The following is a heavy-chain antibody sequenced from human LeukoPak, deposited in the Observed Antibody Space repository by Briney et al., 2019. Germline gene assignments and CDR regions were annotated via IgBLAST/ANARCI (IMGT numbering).Heavy chain of an antibody. CDR2: IYYSGST. V-gene: IGHV4-59*08. CDR3: AKGPQGSSGSWRTFDY. CDR1: GGSISSYY. D-gene: IGHD6-19*01. Sequence: PSETLSLTCTVSGGSISSYYWSWIRQPPGKGLEWIGYIYYSGSTNYNPSLKSRVTISVDTSKNQFSLKLNSVTAADTAVYYCAKGPQGSSGSWRTFDYWGQGTLVTVSS. J-gene: IGHJ4*02.